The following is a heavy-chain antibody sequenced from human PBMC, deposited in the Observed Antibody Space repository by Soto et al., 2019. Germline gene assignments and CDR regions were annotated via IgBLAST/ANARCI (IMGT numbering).Heavy chain of an antibody. CDR1: GYTFTGYY. J-gene: IGHJ6*02. CDR3: ARAGSSWTNYYYYGMDV. D-gene: IGHD6-13*01. Sequence: QVQLVQSGAEVKKPWASVKVSCKASGYTFTGYYMHWVRQAPGQGLEWMGWINPNSGGTNYAQKFQGRVTMTRDTSISTAYMELSRLRSDDTAVYYCARAGSSWTNYYYYGMDVWGQGTTVTVSS. V-gene: IGHV1-2*02. CDR2: INPNSGGT.